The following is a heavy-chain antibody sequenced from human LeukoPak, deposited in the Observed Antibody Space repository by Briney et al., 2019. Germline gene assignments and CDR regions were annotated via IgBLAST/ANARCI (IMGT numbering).Heavy chain of an antibody. V-gene: IGHV4-39*02. CDR2: IYYSGAT. Sequence: SETLSLTCTVSGGSISSSSYYWGWIRQPPGKGLEWIGSIYYSGATHYSPSLKSRVTMSVATSKNHFSLNLGSVTAADTAVYYCARLYGSAYVDYWGQGTLVTVS. J-gene: IGHJ4*02. CDR1: GGSISSSSYY. D-gene: IGHD3-10*01. CDR3: ARLYGSAYVDY.